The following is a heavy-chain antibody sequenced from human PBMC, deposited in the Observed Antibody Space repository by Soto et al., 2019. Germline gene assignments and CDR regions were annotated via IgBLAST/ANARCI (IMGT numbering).Heavy chain of an antibody. CDR2: VIPIFGST. V-gene: IGHV1-69*06. CDR3: ARDLGYKASQRVKATDSGAYDI. Sequence: ASVKVSCKASGNTFSTYAITWVRQAPGQGLEWMGRVIPIFGSTKYAQRLQGRVTIGADRSTSTSYMELRSLTSEDTAMYYCARDLGYKASQRVKATDSGAYDIWGQGTMVTVS. CDR1: GNTFSTYA. D-gene: IGHD5-12*01. J-gene: IGHJ3*02.